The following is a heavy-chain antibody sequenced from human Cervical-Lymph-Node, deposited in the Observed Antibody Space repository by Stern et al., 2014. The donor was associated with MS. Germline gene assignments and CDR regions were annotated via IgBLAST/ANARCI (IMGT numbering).Heavy chain of an antibody. CDR2: ISISSNYI. CDR1: GFPFTSYT. Sequence: EVHLVESGGGLVKPGGSLRLSCAASGFPFTSYTMHWVRQAPGKGLEWVSSISISSNYIYYADSAKGRFTVSRDNAKNSLYLQMNSLRAEDTAMYYCARESSSTDYGLDVWGQGTTVTVSS. J-gene: IGHJ6*02. CDR3: ARESSSTDYGLDV. V-gene: IGHV3-21*01. D-gene: IGHD6-6*01.